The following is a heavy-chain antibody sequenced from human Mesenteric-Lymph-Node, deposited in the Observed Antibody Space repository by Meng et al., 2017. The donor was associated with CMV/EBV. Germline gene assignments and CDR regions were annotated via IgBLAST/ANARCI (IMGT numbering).Heavy chain of an antibody. CDR2: LNPNSGDT. J-gene: IGHJ3*01. CDR3: AKDFDNDGAFDV. CDR1: GYTFTGYY. V-gene: IGHV1-2*06. Sequence: CTASGYTFTGYYIHWVLQAPEQGLEWMGRLNPNSGDTKYEQKFQGRITTTRDTSISTAYIELTRLTSDDTALYYCAKDFDNDGAFDVWGQGTEVTVSS. D-gene: IGHD1-1*01.